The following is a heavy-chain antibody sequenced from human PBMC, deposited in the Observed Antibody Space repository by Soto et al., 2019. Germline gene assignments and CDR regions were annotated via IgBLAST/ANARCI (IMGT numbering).Heavy chain of an antibody. V-gene: IGHV3-21*01. Sequence: GSLRLSCAASGFTFSSYSMNWVRQAPGKGLEWVSSISSSSSYIYYADSVKGRFTISRDNAKNSLYLQMNSLRAEDTAVYYCAREVKWASREGSFDYWGQGTLVTVSS. CDR2: ISSSSSYI. J-gene: IGHJ4*02. D-gene: IGHD3-10*01. CDR1: GFTFSSYS. CDR3: AREVKWASREGSFDY.